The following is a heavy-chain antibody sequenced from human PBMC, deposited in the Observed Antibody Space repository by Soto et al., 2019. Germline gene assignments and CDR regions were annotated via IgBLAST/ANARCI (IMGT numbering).Heavy chain of an antibody. CDR1: GYTFTSYG. CDR2: ISAYNGNT. CDR3: ARETTEEDDILTGYQLARDD. V-gene: IGHV1-18*01. J-gene: IGHJ4*02. D-gene: IGHD3-9*01. Sequence: ASVKVSCKASGYTFTSYGISWVRQAPGQGLEWMGWISAYNGNTNYAQKLQGRVTMTTDTSTSTAYMELRSLRSDDTAVYYCARETTEEDDILTGYQLARDDWGQGTLVTVAS.